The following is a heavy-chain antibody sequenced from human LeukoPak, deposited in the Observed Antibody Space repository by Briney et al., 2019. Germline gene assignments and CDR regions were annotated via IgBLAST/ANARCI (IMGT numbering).Heavy chain of an antibody. J-gene: IGHJ4*02. V-gene: IGHV1-2*02. D-gene: IGHD3-22*01. CDR1: GYTFTGYY. CDR3: ARDLYDSRGYYYVNY. Sequence: ASVKVSCKASGYTFTGYYMHWVRQAPGQGLEWMGWINPNSGGTNYAQKFQGRVTMTRDTSISTAYMELSRLRSDDTAVYYCARDLYDSRGYYYVNYWGQGTLVTVSS. CDR2: INPNSGGT.